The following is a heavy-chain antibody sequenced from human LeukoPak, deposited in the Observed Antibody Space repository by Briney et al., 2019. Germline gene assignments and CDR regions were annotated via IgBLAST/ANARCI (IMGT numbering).Heavy chain of an antibody. CDR2: IKQDGSEK. Sequence: GGSLGLSCAASGFTFSSYWMSWVRQAPGKGLEWVANIKQDGSEKYYVDSVKGRFTISRDNAKNSLYLQMNSLRAEDTAVYYCARRKGYCSSTSCYSYYYYMDVWGKGTTVTVSS. CDR1: GFTFSSYW. V-gene: IGHV3-7*01. CDR3: ARRKGYCSSTSCYSYYYYMDV. D-gene: IGHD2-2*02. J-gene: IGHJ6*03.